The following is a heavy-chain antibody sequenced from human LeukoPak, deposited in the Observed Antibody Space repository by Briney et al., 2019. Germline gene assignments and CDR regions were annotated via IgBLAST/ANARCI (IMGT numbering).Heavy chain of an antibody. J-gene: IGHJ4*02. V-gene: IGHV4-39*07. CDR3: ARVPPLEWFFDY. CDR1: GGSISSSSYH. CDR2: IYYYGGA. D-gene: IGHD3-3*01. Sequence: PSETLSLTCTVSGGSISSSSYHWGWIRQPPGKGLEWIGSIYYYGGAYYNPSLKSRVTISVDTSKSQFSLKLSSVTAADTAVYYCARVPPLEWFFDYWGQGTLVTVSS.